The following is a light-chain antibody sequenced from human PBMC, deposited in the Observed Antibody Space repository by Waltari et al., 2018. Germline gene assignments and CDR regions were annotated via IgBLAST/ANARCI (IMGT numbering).Light chain of an antibody. J-gene: IGLJ1*01. Sequence: SYELTQPPSLSVAPGMTALITCGGDNIGSKSVHWYQRKPGQAPVLVISYDKDRPSGIPELFSGSNPGNTATLTISRVEAGDEGDYYCQVWDANNEPGVFGTGTEVTVL. CDR1: NIGSKS. CDR2: YDK. V-gene: IGLV3-21*04. CDR3: QVWDANNEPGV.